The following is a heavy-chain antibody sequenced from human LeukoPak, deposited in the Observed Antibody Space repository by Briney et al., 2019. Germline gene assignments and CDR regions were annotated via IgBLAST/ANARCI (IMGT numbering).Heavy chain of an antibody. J-gene: IGHJ1*01. V-gene: IGHV1-2*02. CDR3: ARDGYYDSSGSAGFRH. CDR2: INPNSGGT. CDR1: GYTFTGYY. Sequence: ASVKVSCKASGYTFTGYYMHWVRQAPGQGLEWMGWINPNSGGTNYAQKFQGRVTMTRDTSISTAYMELSRLRSDDTAVYYCARDGYYDSSGSAGFRHWGQGTLVTVSS. D-gene: IGHD3-22*01.